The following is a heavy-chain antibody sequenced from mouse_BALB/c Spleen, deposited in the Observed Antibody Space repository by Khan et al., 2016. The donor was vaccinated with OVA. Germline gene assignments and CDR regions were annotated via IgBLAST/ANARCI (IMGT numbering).Heavy chain of an antibody. CDR2: ISSGGST. D-gene: IGHD2-1*01. V-gene: IGHV5-6-5*01. Sequence: EVKLEESGGGLVKPGGSLKLSCAASGFTFSIYAMSWVRQTPEQRLEWVASISSGGSTYYPDSVKGRFTISRDNARNILYLQMSSLRSEDTAMYYCARGYGNFVNPHYAMDYWGQGTSVTVSS. CDR1: GFTFSIYA. CDR3: ARGYGNFVNPHYAMDY. J-gene: IGHJ4*01.